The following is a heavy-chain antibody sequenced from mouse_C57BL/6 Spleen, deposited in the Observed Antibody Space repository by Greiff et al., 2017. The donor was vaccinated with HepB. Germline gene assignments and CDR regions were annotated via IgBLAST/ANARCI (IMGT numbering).Heavy chain of an antibody. V-gene: IGHV1-52*01. D-gene: IGHD1-1*01. CDR1: GYTFTSYW. CDR3: ARYYYCGSFYAMDY. J-gene: IGHJ4*01. Sequence: QVQLQQPGAELVRPGSSVKLSCKASGYTFTSYWMHWVKQRPIQGLEWIGNIDPSDSETHYNQKFKDKATLTVDKSSSTAYMQLSSLTSEDSAVYYCARYYYCGSFYAMDYWGQGTSVTVSS. CDR2: IDPSDSET.